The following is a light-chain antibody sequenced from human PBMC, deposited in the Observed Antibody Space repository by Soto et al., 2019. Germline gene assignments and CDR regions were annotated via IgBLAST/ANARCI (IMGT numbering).Light chain of an antibody. CDR3: QQYNSYST. J-gene: IGKJ1*01. CDR1: QSISNW. V-gene: IGKV1-5*01. CDR2: DAS. Sequence: DIQMTQSPSTLSASVGDRVTITCRASQSISNWLAWYQQIPGKVPKLLIYDASTLESGVPSRFSGSGSGTEFTLTISSQQPDDFETYYCQQYNSYSTFGQGTKVDIK.